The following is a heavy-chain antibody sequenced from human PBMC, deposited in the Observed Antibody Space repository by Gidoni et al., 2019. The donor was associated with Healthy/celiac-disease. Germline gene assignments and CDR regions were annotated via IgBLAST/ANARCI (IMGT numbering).Heavy chain of an antibody. J-gene: IGHJ4*02. CDR3: ARERVYSSSWYCDY. D-gene: IGHD6-13*01. Sequence: QVQLQESGPGLVKPSETLSLPCTVSGGAISSHHWGGIRQPPRKGLEWMGYIYYSGRTNYNPSLKSRVTISVDTSQNPSSLNLSSVTAADTAVYSCARERVYSSSWYCDYWGQGTLVTVSS. CDR2: IYYSGRT. CDR1: GGAISSHH. V-gene: IGHV4-59*11.